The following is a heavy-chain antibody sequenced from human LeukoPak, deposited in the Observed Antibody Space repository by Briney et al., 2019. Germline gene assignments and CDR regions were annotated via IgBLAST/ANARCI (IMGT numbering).Heavy chain of an antibody. CDR1: GGSVSSGSYY. D-gene: IGHD3-22*01. Sequence: SETLSLTCTVSGGSVSSGSYYRSWIRQPPGKTLEWIGHIYYSGGTNYNPSLKSRVTISVDPSRNQFSLKLTSVTAADTAVYYCARGIFYYYGSSGYYHFDYWGQGTLVTVSS. J-gene: IGHJ4*02. CDR3: ARGIFYYYGSSGYYHFDY. CDR2: IYYSGGT. V-gene: IGHV4-61*01.